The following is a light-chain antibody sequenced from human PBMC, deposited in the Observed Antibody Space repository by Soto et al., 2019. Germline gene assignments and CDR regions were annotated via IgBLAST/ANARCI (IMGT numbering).Light chain of an antibody. V-gene: IGKV1-5*03. J-gene: IGKJ1*01. CDR3: QLYSSYSEA. CDR1: QTISSW. CDR2: KAS. Sequence: DIQMTQSPSTLSGSVGDRVTITFRSSQTISSWLAWYQQKPGKAPKLLIYKASTLKSGVPSRFSVSGSGTEITLTISSLQPDDFAAYYRQLYSSYSEAVGQGTKVDIK.